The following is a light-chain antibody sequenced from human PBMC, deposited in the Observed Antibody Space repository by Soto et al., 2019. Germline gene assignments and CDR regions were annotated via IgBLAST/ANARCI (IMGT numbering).Light chain of an antibody. V-gene: IGKV1-39*01. J-gene: IGKJ5*01. CDR1: QSINSY. CDR3: QGSYSTPIT. Sequence: DIQMTQSPSSLSASIGDRVTITCRASQSINSYLNWYQQKPGKAPKLLIFAASILQSGVPSRFSGSGSGTHFTLTISSLQPEDFATYYCQGSYSTPITFGQGTRLEIK. CDR2: AAS.